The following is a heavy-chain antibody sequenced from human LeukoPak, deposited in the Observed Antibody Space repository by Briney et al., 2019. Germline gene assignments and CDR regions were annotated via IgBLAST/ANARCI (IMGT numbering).Heavy chain of an antibody. Sequence: SETLSLTCTVSGGSISSYYWSWIRQPPGKGLEYIGYIYYSGYTNYNPSLKSRVTISVDTSKNQFSLKLSSVTAADTAVYYCARGSYLAYWFDPWGQGTLVTVSS. CDR1: GGSISSYY. CDR3: ARGSYLAYWFDP. J-gene: IGHJ5*02. CDR2: IYYSGYT. V-gene: IGHV4-59*12.